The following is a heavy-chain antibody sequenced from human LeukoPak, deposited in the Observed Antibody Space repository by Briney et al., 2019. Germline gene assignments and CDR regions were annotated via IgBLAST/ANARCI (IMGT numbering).Heavy chain of an antibody. D-gene: IGHD2-2*01. CDR2: LYYSGSP. CDR1: GASISSGDYF. CDR3: ARVVCTSTNCYAPSHLDY. J-gene: IGHJ4*02. Sequence: PSETLSLTCTVSGASISSGDYFWSWIRQPPGKGLEWIGYLYYSGSPFYNPSLKRRLTMSVDTSKNQLYLQLNSMTAADTAVYYCARVVCTSTNCYAPSHLDYWGQGTLVTVSS. V-gene: IGHV4-30-4*01.